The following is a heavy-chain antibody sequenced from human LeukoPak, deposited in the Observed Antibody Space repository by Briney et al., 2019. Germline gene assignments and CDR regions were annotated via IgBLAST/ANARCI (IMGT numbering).Heavy chain of an antibody. CDR2: ISSSGSTI. CDR1: GFTFSSYA. D-gene: IGHD5-18*01. Sequence: GGSLRLSCAASGFTFSSYAMSWVRQAPGKGLEWVSYISSSGSTIYYADSVKGRFTISRDNAKNSLYLQMNSLRAEDTAVYYCARDLSGSGYSYGYADYWGQGTLVTVSS. J-gene: IGHJ4*02. V-gene: IGHV3-48*04. CDR3: ARDLSGSGYSYGYADY.